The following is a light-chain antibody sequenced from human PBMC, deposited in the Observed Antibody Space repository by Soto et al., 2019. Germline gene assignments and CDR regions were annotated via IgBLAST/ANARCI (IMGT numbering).Light chain of an antibody. CDR1: QDISNY. CDR3: QQYDNLPLT. CDR2: DAS. Sequence: DIQMTQSPSSLSASVGDRVTITCQARQDISNYLNWYQQKPGKAPKLLIYDASHLERGVPSRFSGSESGTDFTFPISSLQPEDIATYYCQQYDNLPLTFGGGTKVEIK. J-gene: IGKJ4*01. V-gene: IGKV1-33*01.